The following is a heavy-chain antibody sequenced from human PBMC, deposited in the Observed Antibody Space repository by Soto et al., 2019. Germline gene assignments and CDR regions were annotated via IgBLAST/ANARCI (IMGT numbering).Heavy chain of an antibody. D-gene: IGHD2-8*02. Sequence: SDTLSLTCTVSGGSISSSSYYWGWIRQPPGKGLEWIGSIYYSGSTYYNPSLKSRVTISVDTSKNQFSLKLSSVTAAATAVYYCARPRHSSWWGWFDPWGQGTLVTVS. V-gene: IGHV4-39*01. CDR3: ARPRHSSWWGWFDP. J-gene: IGHJ5*02. CDR2: IYYSGST. CDR1: GGSISSSSYY.